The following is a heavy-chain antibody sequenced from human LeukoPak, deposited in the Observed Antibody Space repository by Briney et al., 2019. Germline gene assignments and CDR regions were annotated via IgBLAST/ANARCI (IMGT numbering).Heavy chain of an antibody. J-gene: IGHJ4*02. Sequence: GGSLRLSCAASGFTFSDYAMHWVRQAPGKGLEWVSSIDISSRYIYYADSVRGRFTISRDNAKNSLYLQMNSLRAEDTAVYYCARDVGPLIALAGSDYWGQGTLVTVSS. CDR2: IDISSRYI. D-gene: IGHD6-19*01. CDR3: ARDVGPLIALAGSDY. CDR1: GFTFSDYA. V-gene: IGHV3-21*01.